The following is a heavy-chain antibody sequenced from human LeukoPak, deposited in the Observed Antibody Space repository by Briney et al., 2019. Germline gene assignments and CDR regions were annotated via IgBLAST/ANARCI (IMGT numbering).Heavy chain of an antibody. CDR2: IYHSGST. J-gene: IGHJ4*02. Sequence: SETLSLTCTVSGYSISSGYYWGWIRQPPGKGLEWIGSIYHSGSTYYNPSLKSRVTISVDTSKNQFSLKLSSVTAADTAVYYCARVATKGWSPASFDYWGQGTLVTVSS. CDR3: ARVATKGWSPASFDY. D-gene: IGHD5-12*01. V-gene: IGHV4-38-2*02. CDR1: GYSISSGYY.